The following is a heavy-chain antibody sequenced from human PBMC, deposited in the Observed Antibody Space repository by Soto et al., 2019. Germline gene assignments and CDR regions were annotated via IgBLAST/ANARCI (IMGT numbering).Heavy chain of an antibody. D-gene: IGHD3-10*01. CDR2: ISGSGGST. Sequence: EVQLLESGGGLVQPGGSLRLSCAASGFTFSSYAMSWVRQAPGKGLEWVSAISGSGGSTYYADSVKGRFTISRDNSKNTLYLQMNSLRAEDTAVYYCATGRGLYYQYGMDVWGQGTTVTFSS. J-gene: IGHJ6*02. CDR3: ATGRGLYYQYGMDV. V-gene: IGHV3-23*01. CDR1: GFTFSSYA.